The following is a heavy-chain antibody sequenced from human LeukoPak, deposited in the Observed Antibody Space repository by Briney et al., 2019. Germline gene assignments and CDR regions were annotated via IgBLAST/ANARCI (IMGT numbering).Heavy chain of an antibody. J-gene: IGHJ6*03. CDR1: GFTFSSYW. CDR2: INSDGSST. CDR3: ARVAATVTTSDYYYYMDV. Sequence: PGGSLRLSCAASGFTFSSYWMHWVRQTPGKGLVWVSRINSDGSSTSYADSVKGRFTISRDNAKNSLYLQMNSLRAEDTALYYCARVAATVTTSDYYYYMDVWGKGTTVTVSS. D-gene: IGHD4-17*01. V-gene: IGHV3-74*01.